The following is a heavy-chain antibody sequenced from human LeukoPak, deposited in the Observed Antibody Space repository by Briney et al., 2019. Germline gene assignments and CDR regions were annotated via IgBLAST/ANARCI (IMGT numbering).Heavy chain of an antibody. V-gene: IGHV4-34*01. J-gene: IGHJ5*02. CDR2: INHNGST. Sequence: SETLSLTCAVYGGSFSGYYWSWIRQPPGKGLEWIGEINHNGSTNYNPSLRSRVTISVDTSKDQFSLKLSSVTAADTAVYYCASKDIVVVPAATGVGNWFDPWGQGTLVTVSS. CDR3: ASKDIVVVPAATGVGNWFDP. CDR1: GGSFSGYY. D-gene: IGHD2-2*01.